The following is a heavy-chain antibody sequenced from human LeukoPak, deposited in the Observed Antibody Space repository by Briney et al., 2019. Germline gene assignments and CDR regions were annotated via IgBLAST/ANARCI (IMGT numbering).Heavy chain of an antibody. V-gene: IGHV4-59*01. D-gene: IGHD6-13*01. Sequence: SETLSLTCTVSGDPINSYYCSWLRQPPGKGLEWIGYIYYSGSTDYNPSLKSRVTISSDRSKNQFSLRLTSVTAADTATYYCARGPLGSSWYSDWGQGSLVTVSS. J-gene: IGHJ4*02. CDR2: IYYSGST. CDR3: ARGPLGSSWYSD. CDR1: GDPINSYY.